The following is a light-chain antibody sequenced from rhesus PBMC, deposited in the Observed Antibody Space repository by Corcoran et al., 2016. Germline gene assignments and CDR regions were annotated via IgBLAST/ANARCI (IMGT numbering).Light chain of an antibody. CDR3: QRHKRRPPA. CDR2: GAS. Sequence: DIQMTQSPSSLSASVGDRVTITCRASQTISRYLAWYQQKPGKVPKLLIYGASPLQSGVPSRFSGSGAGTDFTLTSRSLRPEGSATYCCQRHKRRPPAFGQGTKVEIK. CDR1: QTISRY. J-gene: IGKJ1*01. V-gene: IGKV1-44*03.